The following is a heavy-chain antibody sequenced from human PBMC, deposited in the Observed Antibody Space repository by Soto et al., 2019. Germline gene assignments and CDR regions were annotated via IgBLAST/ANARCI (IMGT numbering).Heavy chain of an antibody. J-gene: IGHJ3*02. Sequence: PGESLKISCKGSGYSFTSYWIGWVRQMPGKGLEWMGIIYPGDSDTRYSPSFQGRVTISADKSISTAYLQWSSLKASDTAMYYCARPADYGSYAFDIWGQGTMVTVSS. D-gene: IGHD3-10*01. CDR1: GYSFTSYW. CDR3: ARPADYGSYAFDI. CDR2: IYPGDSDT. V-gene: IGHV5-51*01.